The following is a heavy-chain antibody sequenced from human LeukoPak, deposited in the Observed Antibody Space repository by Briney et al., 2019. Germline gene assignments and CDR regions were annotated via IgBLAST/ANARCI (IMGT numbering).Heavy chain of an antibody. CDR3: ARVRSGSYYLDY. V-gene: IGHV4-34*01. Sequence: KPSETLSLTCAVYGGSFSGCYWSWIRQPPGKGLEWIGEINHSGSTNYNPSLKSRVTISVDTSKNQFSLKLSSVTAADTAVYYCARVRSGSYYLDYWGQGTLVTVSS. CDR1: GGSFSGCY. J-gene: IGHJ4*02. D-gene: IGHD1-26*01. CDR2: INHSGST.